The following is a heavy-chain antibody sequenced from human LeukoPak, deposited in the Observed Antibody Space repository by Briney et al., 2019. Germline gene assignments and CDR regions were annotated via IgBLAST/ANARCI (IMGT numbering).Heavy chain of an antibody. CDR2: FDPEDGET. J-gene: IGHJ4*02. Sequence: GASVKVSCKVSGYTLTELSMHWVRQAPGKGLEWMGGFDPEDGETIYAQKFQGRVTITEDTSTDTAYMELSSLGSEDTAVYYCATTITMVRGVLSDYWGQGTLVTVSS. CDR3: ATTITMVRGVLSDY. CDR1: GYTLTELS. V-gene: IGHV1-24*01. D-gene: IGHD3-10*01.